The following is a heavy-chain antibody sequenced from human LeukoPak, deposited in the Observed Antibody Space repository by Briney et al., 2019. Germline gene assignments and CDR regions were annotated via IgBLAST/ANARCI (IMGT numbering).Heavy chain of an antibody. J-gene: IGHJ3*02. CDR1: GGSISTYY. CDR2: IFYDGST. Sequence: SETQSLTCTVSGGSISTYYWSWLRQPPGKGLEWIGYIFYDGSTNYNPSLKSRVTISVDTSKNQFSLKLSSVTAADTAVYYCALQGAASAFDIWGQGTMVTVSS. D-gene: IGHD5-24*01. CDR3: ALQGAASAFDI. V-gene: IGHV4-59*08.